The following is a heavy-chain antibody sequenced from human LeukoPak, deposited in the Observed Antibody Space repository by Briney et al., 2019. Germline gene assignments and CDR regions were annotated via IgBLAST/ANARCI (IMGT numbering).Heavy chain of an antibody. CDR2: IYSDNT. D-gene: IGHD4/OR15-4a*01. J-gene: IGHJ4*02. CDR1: GFTVSSNS. V-gene: IGHV3-53*01. Sequence: GGSLRLSCTVSGFTVSSNSMSWVRQAPGKGLEWVSFIYSDNTHYSDSVKGRFTISRDNSKNTLYLQMNSLRAEDTAVYYCARRAGAYSHPYDYWGRGTLVAVSS. CDR3: ARRAGAYSHPYDY.